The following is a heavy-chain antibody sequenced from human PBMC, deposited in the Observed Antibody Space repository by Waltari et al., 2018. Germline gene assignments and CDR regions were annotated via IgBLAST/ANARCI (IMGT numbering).Heavy chain of an antibody. CDR1: SSYA. V-gene: IGHV3-30-3*01. D-gene: IGHD3-22*01. Sequence: SSYAMHWVRQAPGKGLEWVAVISYDGSNKYYADSVKGRFTISRDNSKNTLYLQMNSLRAEDTAVYYCARDNYDSSGRLYALFDYWGQGTLVTVSS. J-gene: IGHJ4*02. CDR2: ISYDGSNK. CDR3: ARDNYDSSGRLYALFDY.